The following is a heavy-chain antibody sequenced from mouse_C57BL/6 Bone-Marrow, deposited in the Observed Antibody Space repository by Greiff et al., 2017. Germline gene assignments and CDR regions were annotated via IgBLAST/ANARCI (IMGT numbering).Heavy chain of an antibody. Sequence: VKLQESGPGLVAPSQSLSITCTVSGFSLTSYGVHWVRQPPGKGLEWLVVIWSDGSTTYNSALKSRLSISKDNSKSQVFLKMNSLQTDDTAMYYCARHAYYSNYEGFAYWGQGTLVTVSA. CDR2: IWSDGST. CDR3: ARHAYYSNYEGFAY. V-gene: IGHV2-6-1*01. J-gene: IGHJ3*01. D-gene: IGHD2-5*01. CDR1: GFSLTSYG.